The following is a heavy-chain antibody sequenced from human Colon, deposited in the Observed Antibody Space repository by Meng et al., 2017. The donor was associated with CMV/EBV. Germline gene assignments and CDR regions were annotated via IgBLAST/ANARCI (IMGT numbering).Heavy chain of an antibody. CDR2: IRFDGSAE. V-gene: IGHV3-30*02. CDR3: AKDAGISAVGKGWIDP. J-gene: IGHJ5*02. D-gene: IGHD6-13*01. CDR1: GFIFSRYG. Sequence: GSLRLSCVASGFIFSRYGMHWVRQAPGKGLEWVTFIRFDGSAEYYADSVKGRFSISRDNAKNTVYLQMNSLRPEDSAVYYCAKDAGISAVGKGWIDPWGQGTLVTVSS.